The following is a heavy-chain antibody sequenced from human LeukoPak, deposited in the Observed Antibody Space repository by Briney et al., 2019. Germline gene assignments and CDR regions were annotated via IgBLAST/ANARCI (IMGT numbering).Heavy chain of an antibody. Sequence: SETLSLTCTVSGGPISSDYWQWIRQPPGKGLEWVGDIYNSGNNHYNSSLKSRVTISIDTSKNHFSLKLDSVTAAHTAVYYCATRGYWGQGTLVAVSS. D-gene: IGHD3-10*01. J-gene: IGHJ4*02. CDR3: ATRGY. CDR1: GGPISSDY. V-gene: IGHV4-59*08. CDR2: IYNSGNN.